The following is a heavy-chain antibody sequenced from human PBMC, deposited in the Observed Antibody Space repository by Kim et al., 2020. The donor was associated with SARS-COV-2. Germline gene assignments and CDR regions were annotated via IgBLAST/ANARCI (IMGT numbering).Heavy chain of an antibody. J-gene: IGHJ6*01. Sequence: GGSLRLSCAASGFTFSSYGMHWVRQAPGKGLEWVAVISYDGSNKYYADSVKGRFTISRDNSKNTLYLQMNSLRAEDTAVYYCAKDLITMVRGVIPPRMDV. D-gene: IGHD3-10*01. CDR1: GFTFSSYG. CDR2: ISYDGSNK. V-gene: IGHV3-30*18. CDR3: AKDLITMVRGVIPPRMDV.